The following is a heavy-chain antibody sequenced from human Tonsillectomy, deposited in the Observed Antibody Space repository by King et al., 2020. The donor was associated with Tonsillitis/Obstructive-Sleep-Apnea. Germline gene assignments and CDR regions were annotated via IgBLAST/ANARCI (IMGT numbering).Heavy chain of an antibody. D-gene: IGHD3-3*01. J-gene: IGHJ4*02. CDR3: ASGVNFFDN. CDR2: IYYSGTT. Sequence: QLQESGPGLLKPSETLSLTCTVSGGSISSHYWTWIRQSPGKGLEWIGYIYYSGTTNYSPSLKSRVTMSVDTSRSQFSLNLTSMTAADTALYFCASGVNFFDNWGQGTLVTVSS. CDR1: GGSISSHY. V-gene: IGHV4-59*11.